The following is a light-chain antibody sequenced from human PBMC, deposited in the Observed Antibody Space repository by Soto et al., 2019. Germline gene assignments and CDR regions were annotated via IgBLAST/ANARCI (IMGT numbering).Light chain of an antibody. J-gene: IGLJ2*01. CDR3: SSYTKRNTLVV. CDR1: SSDVGRYNY. V-gene: IGLV2-14*01. Sequence: QSVLTQPASVSGSPGQSITISCSGTSSDVGRYNYVSWYQQHPGKAPRLMIDEVSNRPSGISNRFSGSKSGNTASLTISGLQAEDEADYYCSSYTKRNTLVVFGGGTQLTVL. CDR2: EVS.